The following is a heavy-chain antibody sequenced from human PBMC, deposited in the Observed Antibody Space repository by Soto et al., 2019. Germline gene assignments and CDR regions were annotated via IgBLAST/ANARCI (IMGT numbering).Heavy chain of an antibody. CDR2: IYYSGST. Sequence: SETLSLTCTVSGGSISSYYWSWIRQPPGKGLEWIGYIYYSGSTNYNPSLKSRVTISVDTSKNQFSLKLSSVAAADTAVYYCGRDWRFSGVGRGMDVWGQGTTVTVSS. J-gene: IGHJ6*02. CDR3: GRDWRFSGVGRGMDV. V-gene: IGHV4-59*01. D-gene: IGHD1-26*01. CDR1: GGSISSYY.